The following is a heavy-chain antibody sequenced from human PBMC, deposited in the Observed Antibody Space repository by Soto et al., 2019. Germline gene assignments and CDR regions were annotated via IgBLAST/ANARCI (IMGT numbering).Heavy chain of an antibody. CDR1: GYNLMTSN. V-gene: IGHV1-46*01. J-gene: IGHJ6*02. CDR2: IVPYGGQT. Sequence: QVQLLQSGAEVKQPGASVRISCKASGYNLMTSNVHWVREAPGLGLEWMGLIVPYGGQTKYAKQFPSTVSMTRDMSTSTAYMELRGLRSDDSGIYYCARSIYAMFDYYGLAVWGPGTTVTVYS. CDR3: ARSIYAMFDYYGLAV. D-gene: IGHD3-10*02.